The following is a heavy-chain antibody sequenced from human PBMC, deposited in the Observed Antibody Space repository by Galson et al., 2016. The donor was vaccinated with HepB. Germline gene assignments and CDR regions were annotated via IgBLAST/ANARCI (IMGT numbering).Heavy chain of an antibody. CDR1: GYRFFTYG. V-gene: IGHV1-18*04. CDR3: ARDVQFRFDY. CDR2: ISANGGNT. D-gene: IGHD4-11*01. J-gene: IGHJ4*02. Sequence: SVKVSCKASGYRFFTYGISWVRQAPGQGLEWLGWISANGGNTIYAQKFQGRVTMTRDTSASTVYMDLRSLRSDDTAVYYCARDVQFRFDYWGQGTLVTVSS.